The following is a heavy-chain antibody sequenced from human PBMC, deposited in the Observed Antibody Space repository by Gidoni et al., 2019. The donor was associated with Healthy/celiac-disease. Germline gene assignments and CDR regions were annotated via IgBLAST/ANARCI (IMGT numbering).Heavy chain of an antibody. V-gene: IGHV3-23*01. D-gene: IGHD3-22*01. Sequence: EVQLLESGGGLVQPGGSLRLSCAASGFTFSSYAMSWVRQAPGKGREWVSDIRGSGGSTYYADSVKGRFTISRDNSKNTLYLQMNSLRAEDTAVYDCAKDQVGVVPFESPFDYWGQGTLVTVSS. CDR3: AKDQVGVVPFESPFDY. CDR2: IRGSGGST. J-gene: IGHJ4*02. CDR1: GFTFSSYA.